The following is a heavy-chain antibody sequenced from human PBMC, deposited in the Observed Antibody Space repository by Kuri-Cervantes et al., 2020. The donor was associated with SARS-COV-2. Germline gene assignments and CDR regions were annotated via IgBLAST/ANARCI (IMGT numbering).Heavy chain of an antibody. CDR2: IEQDGSEK. CDR3: ARDILSFLGTHYFDY. D-gene: IGHD3-16*02. J-gene: IGHJ4*02. Sequence: GGSLRLSCAASGFTFSSYWMSWVRQAPGKGLEWVAKIEQDGSEKYYVNSVKGRFTIARDNAKNSLYLQKNSLRAEDTAVYYGARDILSFLGTHYFDYWGQGTLVTVSS. V-gene: IGHV3-7*01. CDR1: GFTFSSYW.